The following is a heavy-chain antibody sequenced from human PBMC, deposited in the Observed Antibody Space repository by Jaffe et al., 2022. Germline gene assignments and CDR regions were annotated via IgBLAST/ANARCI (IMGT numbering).Heavy chain of an antibody. D-gene: IGHD2-2*01. J-gene: IGHJ5*02. V-gene: IGHV4-61*01. Sequence: QVQLQESGPGLVKPSETLSLTCTVSGGSVSSGSYYWSWIRQPPGKGLEWIGYIYYSGSTNYNPSLKSRVTISVDTSKNQFSLKLSSVTAADTAVYYCARDVGLPDVRWFDPWGQGTLVTVSS. CDR1: GGSVSSGSYY. CDR3: ARDVGLPDVRWFDP. CDR2: IYYSGST.